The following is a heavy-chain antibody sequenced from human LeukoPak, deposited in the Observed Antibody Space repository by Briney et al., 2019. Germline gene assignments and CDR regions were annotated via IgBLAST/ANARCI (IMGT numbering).Heavy chain of an antibody. Sequence: SETLSLTCAVYGGSFSGYYWSWIRQPPGKGLEWIGEINHSGSTNYNPSLKSRVTISVDTSKNQFSLKLSSVTAADTAVYYCARHWYYGSGIFGPWGQGTLVTVSS. CDR1: GGSFSGYY. J-gene: IGHJ5*02. CDR2: INHSGST. V-gene: IGHV4-34*01. D-gene: IGHD3-10*01. CDR3: ARHWYYGSGIFGP.